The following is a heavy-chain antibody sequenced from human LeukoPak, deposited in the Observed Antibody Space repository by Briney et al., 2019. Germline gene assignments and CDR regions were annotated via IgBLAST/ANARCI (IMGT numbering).Heavy chain of an antibody. CDR1: GGSISSSY. V-gene: IGHV4-59*01. Sequence: PSRTLSLTCTVSGGSISSSYWSWVRQPPGKGLEWIGYIDNSGSTNYNPSLKSRVTIPLDTPKSQFSLKLSSVTAADTAVYYCARAPLYSGGSGWSIYYFYAMDVWGQGTTVTVSS. CDR2: IDNSGST. CDR3: ARAPLYSGGSGWSIYYFYAMDV. D-gene: IGHD6-19*01. J-gene: IGHJ6*02.